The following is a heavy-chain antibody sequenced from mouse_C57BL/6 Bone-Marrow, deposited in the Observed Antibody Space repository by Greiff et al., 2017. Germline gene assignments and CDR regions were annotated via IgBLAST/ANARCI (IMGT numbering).Heavy chain of an antibody. CDR1: GYSFTDYN. V-gene: IGHV1-39*01. D-gene: IGHD2-4*01. J-gene: IGHJ4*01. CDR2: INPNYGTT. Sequence: EVQVVESGPELVKPGASVKISCKASGYSFTDYNMNWVKQSNGKSIEWIGVINPNYGTTSYNQKFQGKATLTVAQSSSTAYMQLNSLTSEDSAVYYCARGYDYDYAMDYWGQGTSVTVSS. CDR3: ARGYDYDYAMDY.